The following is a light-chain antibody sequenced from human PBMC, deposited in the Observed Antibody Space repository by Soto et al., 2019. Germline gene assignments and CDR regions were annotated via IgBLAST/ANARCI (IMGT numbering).Light chain of an antibody. CDR1: QSVSSN. V-gene: IGKV3-15*01. CDR3: QQYNNWPPSWT. Sequence: EVVMTQSPATLSVSPVERATLSCMASQSVSSNLAWYQQKPGQAPRLLIYGASTRATGIPARFSGSGSGTEFTLTISSLQSEDFAVYYCQQYNNWPPSWTFGQGTKVEI. J-gene: IGKJ1*01. CDR2: GAS.